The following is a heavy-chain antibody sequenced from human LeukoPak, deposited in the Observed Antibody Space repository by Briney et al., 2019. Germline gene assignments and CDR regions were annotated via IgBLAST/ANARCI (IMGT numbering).Heavy chain of an antibody. V-gene: IGHV3-23*01. CDR3: AKARVSTGYYMQVDY. CDR1: GFPFSTYP. CDR2: ISASGPA. J-gene: IGHJ4*02. D-gene: IGHD3-9*01. Sequence: PGGSVTLFCAPCGFPFSTYPMPWVPDAPGKGLEGFLVISASGPAHYTDSMKGRFTISRDNSKNTVYLQLSSLRPEDTAVYYCAKARVSTGYYMQVDYWGQGTLVTVSS.